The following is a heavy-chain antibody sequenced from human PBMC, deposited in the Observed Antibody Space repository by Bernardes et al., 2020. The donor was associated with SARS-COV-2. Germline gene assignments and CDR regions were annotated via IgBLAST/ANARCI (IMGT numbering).Heavy chain of an antibody. J-gene: IGHJ4*02. CDR1: GASISSSSYY. D-gene: IGHD5-18*01. CDR3: ARHTDTTVALDY. Sequence: SETLSLTCTVSGASISSSSYYWGWIRQPPGKGLEWIGSIYYSGSTYYNPSLKSRVTISIDTSKNQFSLNLTSVTAADTAVYYCARHTDTTVALDYWCQGTLVTVSS. CDR2: IYYSGST. V-gene: IGHV4-39*01.